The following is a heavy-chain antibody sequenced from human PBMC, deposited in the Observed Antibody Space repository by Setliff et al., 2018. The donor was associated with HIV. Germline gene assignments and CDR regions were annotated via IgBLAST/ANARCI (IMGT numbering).Heavy chain of an antibody. CDR2: IKQDGSER. CDR1: GITFSSYW. J-gene: IGHJ3*02. CDR3: ARGLQYSFET. D-gene: IGHD4-4*01. Sequence: GGSLRLSCVASGITFSSYWMSWVRQAPGKGLEWVANIKQDGSERSYVDSVKGRFTISRDNAKDSLYLQMNSLRAEDTAVYYCARGLQYSFETWGQGTMVTVSS. V-gene: IGHV3-7*01.